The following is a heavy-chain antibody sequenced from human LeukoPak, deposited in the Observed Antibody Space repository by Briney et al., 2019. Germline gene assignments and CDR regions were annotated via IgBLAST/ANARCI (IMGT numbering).Heavy chain of an antibody. Sequence: GGSLRLSCAASGFTFSIYSMNWVRQAPGKGLEWVSSISSTSSYIYYADSVKGRFTISRDNAKNSLYLQMNSLRAEDTAVYYCASPNPRIAARPYYYYYMDVWGKGTTVTVSS. V-gene: IGHV3-21*01. CDR2: ISSTSSYI. D-gene: IGHD6-6*01. CDR3: ASPNPRIAARPYYYYYMDV. J-gene: IGHJ6*03. CDR1: GFTFSIYS.